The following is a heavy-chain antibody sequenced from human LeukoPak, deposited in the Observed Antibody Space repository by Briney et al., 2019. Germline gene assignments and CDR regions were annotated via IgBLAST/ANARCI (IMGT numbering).Heavy chain of an antibody. D-gene: IGHD4-23*01. V-gene: IGHV3-21*01. CDR2: ISSSSSYI. J-gene: IGHJ4*02. CDR3: ARVRYGGKFDY. Sequence: TGGSLRLSCAASGFTFSNFIMNWVRQAPGKGLEWVSSISSSSSYIYYADSVKGRFTISRGNAKNSLYLQMNSLRAEDTAVYYCARVRYGGKFDYWGQGTLVTVSS. CDR1: GFTFSNFI.